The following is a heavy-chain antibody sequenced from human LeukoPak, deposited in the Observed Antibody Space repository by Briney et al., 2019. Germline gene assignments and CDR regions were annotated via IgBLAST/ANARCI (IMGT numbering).Heavy chain of an antibody. V-gene: IGHV3-30-3*01. CDR2: ISYDGSNK. D-gene: IGHD3-22*01. Sequence: PGRSLRLSCAASGFTFRSYAMRWVRQAPGKGLEWVAVISYDGSNKYYADSVKGRFTISRDNSKNTLYLQMNSLRAEDTAVYYCARAEFTYYYDSSGDYFGYWGQGTLVTASS. J-gene: IGHJ4*02. CDR1: GFTFRSYA. CDR3: ARAEFTYYYDSSGDYFGY.